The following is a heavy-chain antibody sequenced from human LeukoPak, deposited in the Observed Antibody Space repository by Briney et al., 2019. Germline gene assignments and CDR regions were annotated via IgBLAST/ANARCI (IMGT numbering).Heavy chain of an antibody. J-gene: IGHJ4*02. CDR2: ISGSGGST. CDR1: GFTFSSYA. Sequence: GGSLRLSCAASGFTFSSYAMSWVRQAPGKGLEWVSAISGSGGSTYYADSVKGRFTISRDNSKNTLYLQMNSLRAEDTAVYYCATTVLLWFGETIGDCWGQGTLVTVSS. D-gene: IGHD3-10*01. CDR3: ATTVLLWFGETIGDC. V-gene: IGHV3-23*01.